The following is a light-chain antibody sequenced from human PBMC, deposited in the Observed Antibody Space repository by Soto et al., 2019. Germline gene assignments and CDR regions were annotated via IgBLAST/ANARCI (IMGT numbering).Light chain of an antibody. CDR1: QSVSSNY. CDR2: RAS. Sequence: DIVFSQSPGTLSLSPGERATLSCRASQSVSSNYLAWYQQKPGQTPKVLIYRASTRATGIPDRFSGSGSGTDFTLTISRLEAEDFAVYYCQQYGSSPLTFGGGTKVDIK. CDR3: QQYGSSPLT. J-gene: IGKJ4*01. V-gene: IGKV3-20*01.